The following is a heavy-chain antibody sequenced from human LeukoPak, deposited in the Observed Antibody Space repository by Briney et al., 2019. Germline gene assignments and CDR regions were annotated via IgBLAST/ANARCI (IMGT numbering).Heavy chain of an antibody. CDR1: GFTFSDYA. D-gene: IGHD1-1*01. Sequence: GGSLRLSCTASGFTFSDYAMHWVRQAPGKGLEWVAVISDDGRNKYYADSVKGRFTIPRDNSKNTLSLQMNSLRDEDTAIYYCARGRVRSHRTAPEYWGQGTLVTVSS. J-gene: IGHJ4*02. CDR2: ISDDGRNK. V-gene: IGHV3-30*03. CDR3: ARGRVRSHRTAPEY.